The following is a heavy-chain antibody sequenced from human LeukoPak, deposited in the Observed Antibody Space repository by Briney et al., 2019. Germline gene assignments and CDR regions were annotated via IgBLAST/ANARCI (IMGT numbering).Heavy chain of an antibody. V-gene: IGHV1-2*06. D-gene: IGHD2-15*01. Sequence: ASVKVSCTASGYTFTGYYTHWVRQAPGQGLEWMGRIHPNNGGTNYAQKFQGRVTMTRDTSISTAYMELSRLRSDDTAVYYCARLGYCSGGNCYSGDGNAFDSWGQGTRVTVSS. J-gene: IGHJ3*02. CDR1: GYTFTGYY. CDR3: ARLGYCSGGNCYSGDGNAFDS. CDR2: IHPNNGGT.